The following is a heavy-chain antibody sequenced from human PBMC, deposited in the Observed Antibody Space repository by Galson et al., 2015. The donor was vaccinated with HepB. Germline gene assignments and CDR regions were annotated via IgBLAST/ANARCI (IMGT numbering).Heavy chain of an antibody. J-gene: IGHJ4*02. Sequence: SLRLSCAASGFTFSSYGMHWVRQAPGKGLEWVAVISYDGSNKYYADSVKGRFTISRDNSKNTLYLQMNSLRAEDTAVYYCAKSAGGYPYYFDYWGQGTLVTVSS. CDR1: GFTFSSYG. CDR2: ISYDGSNK. CDR3: AKSAGGYPYYFDY. D-gene: IGHD3-22*01. V-gene: IGHV3-30*18.